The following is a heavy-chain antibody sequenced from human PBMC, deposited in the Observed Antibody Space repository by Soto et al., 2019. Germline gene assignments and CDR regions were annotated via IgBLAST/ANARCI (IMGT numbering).Heavy chain of an antibody. CDR1: QFTFSGYS. D-gene: IGHD6-13*01. CDR3: ASDYYSGNWGNVDYYAMDV. Sequence: EVQLVESGGGLVKPGGSLRLSCVASQFTFSGYSMNWVRQAPGKGLEWVSCISASSGYIYYADSVKGRFTISRDNAENSLYLQMNSLRAEDTAVYYCASDYYSGNWGNVDYYAMDVWGQGTTVTVSS. CDR2: ISASSGYI. J-gene: IGHJ6*02. V-gene: IGHV3-21*01.